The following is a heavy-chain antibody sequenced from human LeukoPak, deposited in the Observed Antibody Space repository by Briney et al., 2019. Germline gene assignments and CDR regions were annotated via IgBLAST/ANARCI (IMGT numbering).Heavy chain of an antibody. CDR3: VKDGDDSGWNYFDY. V-gene: IGHV3-30*18. D-gene: IGHD6-19*01. J-gene: IGHJ4*02. CDR1: GFPFSNHG. CDR2: ISYDGRNK. Sequence: GGSLRLSCAASGFPFSNHGMHWVRQAPGKGLDWVAVISYDGRNKYYADSVRGRFTISRDNSQNTLPLQMNSLRAEDTAVYYCVKDGDDSGWNYFDYWGQGTLVTVSS.